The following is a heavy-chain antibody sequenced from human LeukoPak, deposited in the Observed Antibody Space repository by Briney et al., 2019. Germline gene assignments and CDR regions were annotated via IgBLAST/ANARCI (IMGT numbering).Heavy chain of an antibody. CDR3: AREMGARAWFDP. CDR1: GYTFTSYY. J-gene: IGHJ5*02. CDR2: IGAFNGYT. Sequence: AASVKVSCKASGYTFTSYYMHWVRQAPGQGLEWMGWIGAFNGYTNYAQKLQGRVTLTTDTSTSTVYMHLRSLRPDDTAVYYCAREMGARAWFDPWGQGTLVTVSS. D-gene: IGHD3-16*01. V-gene: IGHV1-18*04.